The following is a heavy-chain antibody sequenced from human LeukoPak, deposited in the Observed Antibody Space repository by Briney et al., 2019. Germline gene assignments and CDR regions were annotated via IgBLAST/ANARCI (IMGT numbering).Heavy chain of an antibody. Sequence: SETLSLTCAVYGGSFSGYYWSWIRQPPGKGLEWIGEINHSGSTNYNPSLKSRVTISVDTPKNQFSLKLSSVTAADTAVYYCARSLSTNWYYYGSGSYYNGINWFDPWGQGTLVTVSS. V-gene: IGHV4-34*01. J-gene: IGHJ5*02. CDR3: ARSLSTNWYYYGSGSYYNGINWFDP. D-gene: IGHD3-10*01. CDR1: GGSFSGYY. CDR2: INHSGST.